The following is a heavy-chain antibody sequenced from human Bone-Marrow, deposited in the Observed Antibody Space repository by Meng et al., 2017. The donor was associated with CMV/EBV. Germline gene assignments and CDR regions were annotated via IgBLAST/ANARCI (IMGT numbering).Heavy chain of an antibody. D-gene: IGHD4-11*01. CDR2: IHPNTGGT. J-gene: IGHJ4*02. CDR1: GYTFTGHF. CDR3: AREVNIATYSLRFMGY. Sequence: ASVKVSCKASGYTFTGHFMHWVRQAPGQGLEWMGWIHPNTGGTNYAQKFQGRVTMTRDTSISTDYMELSRLRSDDTAVYYCAREVNIATYSLRFMGYWGQGTLVTVSS. V-gene: IGHV1-2*02.